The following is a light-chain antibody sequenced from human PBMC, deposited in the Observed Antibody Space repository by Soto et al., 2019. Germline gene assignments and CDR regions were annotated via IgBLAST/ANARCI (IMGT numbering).Light chain of an antibody. J-gene: IGKJ2*01. Sequence: EIVLKQSPGTLSLSPGERATLSCRTSQSISTQSLAWYQHRPGQAPRLLIYHTSSRATGIPDRFSGSGSGTDFTLTINRLEPEDFAVYYCQRDSFGQGTRLDI. V-gene: IGKV3-20*01. CDR3: QRDS. CDR1: QSISTQS. CDR2: HTS.